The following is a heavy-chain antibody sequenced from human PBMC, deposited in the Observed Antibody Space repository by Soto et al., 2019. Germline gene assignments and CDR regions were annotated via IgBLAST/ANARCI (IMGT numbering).Heavy chain of an antibody. Sequence: QVQLVQSGAEVKKPGASVNISCQASGFTFSDTLINWVRHGPGQRLDWMGWINPANGNTRYSESFQGRVTISSSSSASTAYAALSALTSEDTAGYYCARDILSVGPRANDAFDVWGQGTMITVSS. CDR2: INPANGNT. V-gene: IGHV1-3*01. CDR1: GFTFSDTL. J-gene: IGHJ3*01. CDR3: ARDILSVGPRANDAFDV. D-gene: IGHD2-21*01.